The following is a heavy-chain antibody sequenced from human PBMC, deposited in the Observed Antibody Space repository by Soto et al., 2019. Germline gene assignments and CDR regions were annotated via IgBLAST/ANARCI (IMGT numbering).Heavy chain of an antibody. J-gene: IGHJ3*02. D-gene: IGHD3-10*01. V-gene: IGHV2-5*01. CDR1: GFSLSTSGVG. CDR2: IYWNDDK. Sequence: QITLKESGPTLVKPTQTLTLTCTFSGFSLSTSGVGVGWIRQPPGKALEWLALIYWNDDKRYSPSLKSRLTITKKTPKNQLVLTMTNMNPVDTAQYYCAHRRGINYYYGSGSLIAFDIWAKGQWSPSLQ. CDR3: AHRRGINYYYGSGSLIAFDI.